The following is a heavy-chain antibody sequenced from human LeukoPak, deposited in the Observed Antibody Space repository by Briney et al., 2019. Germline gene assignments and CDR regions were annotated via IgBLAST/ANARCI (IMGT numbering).Heavy chain of an antibody. CDR3: ARADSSWYPYFDY. D-gene: IGHD6-13*01. CDR2: IYSGGST. CDR1: GFTVSSNY. J-gene: IGHJ4*02. Sequence: GGSLRLSCAASGFTVSSNYMSWVRQAPGKGLEWVSVIYSGGSTYYADSVKGRFTISRGNSKNTLYLQMNSLRAEDTAVYYCARADSSWYPYFDYWGQGTPVTVSS. V-gene: IGHV3-53*01.